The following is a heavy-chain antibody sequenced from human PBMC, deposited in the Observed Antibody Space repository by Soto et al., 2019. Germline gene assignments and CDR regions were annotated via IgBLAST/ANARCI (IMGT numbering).Heavy chain of an antibody. CDR3: AKNGQPPYYYYGMDV. Sequence: QGQLVQDGPEVKKPGASVKVSCKASGYTFSRYGISWVRQAPGQGLEWMGWVSGYNGDTKYAQKVQGRVTMTIDTSTYTAYMELRSLTSDDTAKYYCAKNGQPPYYYYGMDVWGQGTTVTVSS. D-gene: IGHD2-8*01. V-gene: IGHV1-18*01. CDR1: GYTFSRYG. J-gene: IGHJ6*02. CDR2: VSGYNGDT.